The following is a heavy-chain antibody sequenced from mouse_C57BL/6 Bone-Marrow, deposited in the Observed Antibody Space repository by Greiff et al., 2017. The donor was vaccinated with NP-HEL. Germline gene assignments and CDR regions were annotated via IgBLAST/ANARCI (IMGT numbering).Heavy chain of an antibody. V-gene: IGHV14-4*01. CDR1: GFNIKDDY. CDR3: IPLWYHAMDY. CDR2: IDPENGDT. D-gene: IGHD2-1*01. J-gene: IGHJ4*01. Sequence: EVQLQQSGAELVRPGASVKLSCTASGFNIKDDYMHWVKQRPEQGLEWIGWIDPENGDTEYASKFQGKATITADTSSNTAYLQLRSLTSEDTAVYYCIPLWYHAMDYWGQGTSVTVSS.